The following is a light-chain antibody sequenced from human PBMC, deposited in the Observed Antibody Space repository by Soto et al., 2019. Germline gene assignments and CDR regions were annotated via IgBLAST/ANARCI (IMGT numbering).Light chain of an antibody. CDR3: QQSNSYPWT. CDR2: DAS. V-gene: IGKV1-5*01. J-gene: IGKJ1*01. CDR1: QSISSW. Sequence: DIQMTQSPFTLSASVGDRVTITCRASQSISSWLAWYQQKPGKAPKLLIYDASSLESGVPSRFSGSGSGTEFTLTISSLQPDDFETYYCQQSNSYPWTLGQGTQVDIK.